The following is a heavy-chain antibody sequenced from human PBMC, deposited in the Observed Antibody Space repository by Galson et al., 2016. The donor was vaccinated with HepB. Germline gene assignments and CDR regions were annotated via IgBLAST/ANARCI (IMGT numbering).Heavy chain of an antibody. Sequence: SLRLSCAASGFTFSSRWMHWVRRAPGKGLVWVSHINSDGSTTSYADSVKGRFTISRDNAKNTVYLQMNSLRAEDTAVYYCARDWSYGFDYWGQGTPVTVSS. J-gene: IGHJ4*02. V-gene: IGHV3-74*01. CDR2: INSDGSTT. D-gene: IGHD5-18*01. CDR3: ARDWSYGFDY. CDR1: GFTFSSRW.